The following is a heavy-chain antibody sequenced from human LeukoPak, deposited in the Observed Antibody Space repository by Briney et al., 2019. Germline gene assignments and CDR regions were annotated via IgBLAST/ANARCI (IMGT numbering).Heavy chain of an antibody. V-gene: IGHV1-69*05. J-gene: IGHJ4*02. D-gene: IGHD3-22*01. CDR2: IIPIFGTA. CDR1: GGTFSSYA. CDR3: AQQPYYYDSSGYYPFDY. Sequence: SVKVSCKASGGTFSSYAISWVRQAPGQGLEWMGGIIPIFGTANYAQKFQGRVTITTDESTSTAYMELSSLRSEDTAVYYCAQQPYYYDSSGYYPFDYWGQGTLVTVSS.